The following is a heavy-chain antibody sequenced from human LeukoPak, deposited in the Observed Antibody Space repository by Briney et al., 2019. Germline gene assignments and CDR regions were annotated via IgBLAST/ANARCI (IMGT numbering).Heavy chain of an antibody. CDR3: AKVDCSGGSCGGGYFDY. V-gene: IGHV3-23*01. D-gene: IGHD2-15*01. Sequence: GGSLRLSCAASGFTFSSYAMSWVRQAPGKGLEWVSAISGSGGSTYYADSVKGRFTISRDKSKNTLYLQMNSLRAEDTAVYYCAKVDCSGGSCGGGYFDYWGQGTLVTVSS. J-gene: IGHJ4*02. CDR2: ISGSGGST. CDR1: GFTFSSYA.